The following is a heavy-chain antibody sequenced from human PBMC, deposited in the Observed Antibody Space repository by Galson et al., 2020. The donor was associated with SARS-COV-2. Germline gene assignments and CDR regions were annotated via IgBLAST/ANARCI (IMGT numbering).Heavy chain of an antibody. Sequence: TGGSLRLSCAASGFTFSSYAMSWVRQAPGKGLEWVSAISGSGGSTYYADSVKGRFTISRDNSKNTLYLQMNSLRAEDTAVYYCAKGEYSSSSQDYYYYGMDVWGQGTTVTVSS. CDR1: GFTFSSYA. CDR3: AKGEYSSSSQDYYYYGMDV. D-gene: IGHD6-6*01. V-gene: IGHV3-23*01. CDR2: ISGSGGST. J-gene: IGHJ6*02.